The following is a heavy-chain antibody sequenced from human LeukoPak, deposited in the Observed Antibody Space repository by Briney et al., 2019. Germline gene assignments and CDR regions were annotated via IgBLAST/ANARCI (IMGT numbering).Heavy chain of an antibody. D-gene: IGHD6-13*01. V-gene: IGHV4-31*03. CDR3: ASLYSSSWYSEDYYYGMDV. CDR2: SYYSGST. J-gene: IGHJ6*02. Sequence: SQTLSLTCTVSGGSISSGGYYWSWIRQHPGKGLEWIGYSYYSGSTYYDPSLKSRVTISVDTSKNQFSLKLSSVTAADTAVYYCASLYSSSWYSEDYYYGMDVWGQGTTVTVSS. CDR1: GGSISSGGYY.